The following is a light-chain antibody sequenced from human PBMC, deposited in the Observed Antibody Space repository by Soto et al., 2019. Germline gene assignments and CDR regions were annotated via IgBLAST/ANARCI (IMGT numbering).Light chain of an antibody. J-gene: IGKJ1*01. V-gene: IGKV2-28*01. CDR3: LQPLNTHWT. Sequence: DIVMTQSPLSLPVTPGEPASISCRSSQSLLHSNGYNYLDWYLQKTGQSPQILIYLGSNRASGGPEGMSGSGSGREVILNTIRVVEADVLVYYCLQPLNTHWTFGQGTKVEIK. CDR2: LGS. CDR1: QSLLHSNGYNY.